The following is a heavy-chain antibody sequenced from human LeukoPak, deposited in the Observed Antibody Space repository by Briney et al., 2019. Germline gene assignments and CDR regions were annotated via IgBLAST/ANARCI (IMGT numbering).Heavy chain of an antibody. J-gene: IGHJ6*03. CDR1: GYTFTSYD. CDR2: TNPNSGNT. V-gene: IGHV1-8*01. Sequence: ASVKVSCKASGYTFTSYDINWVRQATGQGLEWMGWTNPNSGNTGYAQKFQGRVTMTRNTSISTAYMELSSLRSEDTAVYYCARATRTYYDFWSGYSAYYYYYYYMDVWGKGTTVTVSS. D-gene: IGHD3-3*01. CDR3: ARATRTYYDFWSGYSAYYYYYYYMDV.